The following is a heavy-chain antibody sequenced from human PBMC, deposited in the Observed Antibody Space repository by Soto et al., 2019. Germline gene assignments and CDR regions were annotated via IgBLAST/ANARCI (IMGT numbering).Heavy chain of an antibody. CDR2: IFHSGSP. CDR1: GGSISSNHW. V-gene: IGHV4-4*02. CDR3: ARPGLSWDVDV. Sequence: QMRLQESGPGLVKPSETLSLTCTLSGGSISSNHWWSWVRQTPGKGLEWIGEIFHSGSPNYNPSLTTSVTISRDQTTNKLSLTLRSVTAADTAVYYCARPGLSWDVDVWGRGTRVTVS. J-gene: IGHJ2*01.